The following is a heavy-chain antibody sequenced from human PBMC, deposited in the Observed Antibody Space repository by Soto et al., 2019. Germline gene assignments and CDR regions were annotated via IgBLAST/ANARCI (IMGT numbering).Heavy chain of an antibody. V-gene: IGHV3-23*01. D-gene: IGHD1-26*01. Sequence: EVQLSESGGDLRQPGGSLRLSCAASGFTFTNYAMTWVRQTPGKGLEWVSGISASGGLKYYADSVRGRFTVSRDNSKNILYLQKDNLRDEDTAVYYCAREVGAPSGWLDPWGQGTQVTVSS. CDR3: AREVGAPSGWLDP. CDR1: GFTFTNYA. CDR2: ISASGGLK. J-gene: IGHJ5*02.